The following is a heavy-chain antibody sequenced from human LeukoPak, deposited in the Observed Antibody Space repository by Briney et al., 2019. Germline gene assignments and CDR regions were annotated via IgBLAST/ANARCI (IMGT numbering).Heavy chain of an antibody. D-gene: IGHD1-26*01. Sequence: GGSLRLSCAASGFTFSTSAMNWVRQAPGKGLEWVSAISTSGASTYYADSVKGRFSISRDNSRNTLYLQMNSLIAEDTAVFYCARAIVGATTRSFDYWGQGTLVTVSS. CDR1: GFTFSTSA. CDR3: ARAIVGATTRSFDY. CDR2: ISTSGAST. V-gene: IGHV3-23*01. J-gene: IGHJ4*02.